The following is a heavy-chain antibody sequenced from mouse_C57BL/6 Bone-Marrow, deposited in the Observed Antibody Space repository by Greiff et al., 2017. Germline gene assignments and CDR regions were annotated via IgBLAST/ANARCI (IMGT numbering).Heavy chain of an antibody. CDR3: TRSYDGYYVDY. D-gene: IGHD2-3*01. Sequence: VQLQQSGTVLARPGASVKMSCKTSGYTFTSYWMHWVKQRPGQGLEWIGAIYPGNSDTSYNPKFKGKAKLTAVTSASTAYLELSSLTNEDSAVYYCTRSYDGYYVDYWGQGTTLTVSS. CDR1: GYTFTSYW. J-gene: IGHJ2*01. CDR2: IYPGNSDT. V-gene: IGHV1-5*01.